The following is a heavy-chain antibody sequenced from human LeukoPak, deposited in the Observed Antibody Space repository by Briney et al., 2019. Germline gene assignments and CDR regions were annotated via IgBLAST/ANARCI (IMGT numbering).Heavy chain of an antibody. CDR3: ARQYGDYGDSGSLDY. CDR2: IYYSGST. Sequence: PSETLSLTCTVSGGSVSSGSYYWSWIRQPPGKGLEWIGYIYYSGSTNYNPSLKSRVTISVDTSKNQFSLKLSSVTAADTAVYYCARQYGDYGDSGSLDYWGQGTLVTVSS. CDR1: GGSVSSGSYY. D-gene: IGHD4-17*01. J-gene: IGHJ4*02. V-gene: IGHV4-61*01.